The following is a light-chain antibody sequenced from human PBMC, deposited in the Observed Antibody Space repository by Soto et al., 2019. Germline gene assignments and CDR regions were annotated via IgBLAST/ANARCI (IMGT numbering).Light chain of an antibody. J-gene: IGKJ4*01. CDR2: ATS. V-gene: IGKV1-39*01. CDR3: QQSYSSPLT. CDR1: PNIKKF. Sequence: DIHMTQSLSSLSASVGDRVTITCRASPNIKKFLNWYQQRPGKAPSALIHATSTLQNGVSSRFSGSGSDTDCTLTITSLQPEDFATYFCQQSYSSPLTFGGGTKVE.